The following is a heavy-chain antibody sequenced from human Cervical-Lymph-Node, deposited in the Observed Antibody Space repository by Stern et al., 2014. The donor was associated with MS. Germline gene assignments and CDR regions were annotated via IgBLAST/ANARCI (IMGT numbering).Heavy chain of an antibody. CDR1: GFSLSTSGVG. CDR3: VHTTVTFDEAYGLDV. V-gene: IGHV2-5*02. J-gene: IGHJ6*02. D-gene: IGHD4-17*01. CDR2: IYWDDDE. Sequence: QVTLKESGPTLVKPTQTLTLTCTFSGFSLSTSGVGVGWIRQPPGKALEWLAVIYWDDDERYSPSLKSRLTITKDTSKNQMVLTMANMDPVDTATYYCVHTTVTFDEAYGLDVWGQGTTVTVSS.